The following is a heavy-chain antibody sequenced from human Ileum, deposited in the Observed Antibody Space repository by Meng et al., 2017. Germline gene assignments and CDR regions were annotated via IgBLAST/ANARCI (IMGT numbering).Heavy chain of an antibody. CDR3: ARDSPAAALMDV. D-gene: IGHD6-13*01. V-gene: IGHV3-48*03. Sequence: GGSLRLSCAASGFSFSSYEMNWVRQAPGKGLEWVSYISSSVSVKYYADSVKGRFTVSRDNAKNSLYLQMNSLRAEDTAVYYCARDSPAAALMDVWGQGTTVTAP. CDR1: GFSFSSYE. J-gene: IGHJ6*02. CDR2: ISSSVSVK.